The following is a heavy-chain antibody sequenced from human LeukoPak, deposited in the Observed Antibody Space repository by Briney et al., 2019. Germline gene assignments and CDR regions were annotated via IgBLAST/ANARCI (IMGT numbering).Heavy chain of an antibody. CDR2: ISGSGGST. V-gene: IGHV3-23*01. Sequence: SGGSLRLSCAASGFTFSSYAMSWVRQTPGKGLEWVSAISGSGGSTYYADSVKGRFTISRDNSKNTLYLQMNSLRAEDTAVYYCAKEEYFYGSGDAFDIWGQGTMVTVSS. D-gene: IGHD3-22*01. CDR1: GFTFSSYA. CDR3: AKEEYFYGSGDAFDI. J-gene: IGHJ3*02.